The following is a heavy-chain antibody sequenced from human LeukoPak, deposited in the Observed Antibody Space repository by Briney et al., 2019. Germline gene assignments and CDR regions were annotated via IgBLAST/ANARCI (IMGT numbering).Heavy chain of an antibody. J-gene: IGHJ4*02. CDR2: FHNSGTS. D-gene: IGHD3-16*01. V-gene: IGHV4-59*01. Sequence: SETLSLTCTVSDDSISDYYRGWIRQPPGKGLEWIGYFHNSGTSTYNPSLKSRVTISADTSKNQFSLKLNSLTTADTAVYYCTRGAGWLIDYGGQGILVTVSP. CDR3: TRGAGWLIDY. CDR1: DDSISDYY.